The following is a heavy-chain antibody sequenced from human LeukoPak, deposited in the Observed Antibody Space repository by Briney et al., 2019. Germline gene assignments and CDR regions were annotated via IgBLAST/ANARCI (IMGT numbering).Heavy chain of an antibody. CDR2: ISSSSTI. CDR3: ARDCANDYGDY. V-gene: IGHV3-48*01. Sequence: PGGSLRLSCAASGFTFSSYSMNWVRQAPGKGLEWVSYISSSSTIYYADSVKGRFTISRDNAKNSLYLQMNSLRAEDTAVYYCARDCANDYGDYWGQGTLVTVSS. J-gene: IGHJ4*02. CDR1: GFTFSSYS.